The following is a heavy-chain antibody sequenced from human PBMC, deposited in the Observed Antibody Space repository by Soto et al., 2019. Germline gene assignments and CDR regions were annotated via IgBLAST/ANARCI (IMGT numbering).Heavy chain of an antibody. D-gene: IGHD3-22*01. V-gene: IGHV3-48*01. CDR3: ARGYYYYDSSGYSGY. CDR1: GFTFSNYA. Sequence: GGSLRLSCAASGFTFSNYATNWVRQAPGKGLEWVSYISSSGSTIYYADSVKGRFTISRDNAKNSLYLQMDSLRAEDTAVYYCARGYYYYDSSGYSGYWGQGTLVTVSS. J-gene: IGHJ4*02. CDR2: ISSSGSTI.